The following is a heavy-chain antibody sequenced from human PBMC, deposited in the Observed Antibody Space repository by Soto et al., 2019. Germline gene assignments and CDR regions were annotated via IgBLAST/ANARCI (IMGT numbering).Heavy chain of an antibody. V-gene: IGHV4-59*08. D-gene: IGHD2-15*01. CDR2: MYYGGRT. CDR3: ARGKPSPLIVISSRGPWFDP. Sequence: SETLSLTCPVSGGSISSDYWSWIRQPPGKGRELIGYMYYGGRTNYNPSLKSRVTISVDTSKRQVSLKLSSVTAADTAVYFCARGKPSPLIVISSRGPWFDPWGQGTLVTVS. CDR1: GGSISSDY. J-gene: IGHJ5*02.